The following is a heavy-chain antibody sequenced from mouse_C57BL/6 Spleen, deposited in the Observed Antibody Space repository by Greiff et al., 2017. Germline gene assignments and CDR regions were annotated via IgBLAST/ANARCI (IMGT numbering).Heavy chain of an antibody. D-gene: IGHD1-1*01. J-gene: IGHJ2*01. CDR3: ARSGIATVVADY. Sequence: VQLQQSGAELARPGASVKLSCKASGYTFTSYGISWVKQRPGQGLEWIGEIYPRSGNPYYNEKFKGKATLTADKSSSTAYMELRSLTSGDSAVYFCARSGIATVVADYWGQGTTLTVSS. V-gene: IGHV1-81*01. CDR2: IYPRSGNP. CDR1: GYTFTSYG.